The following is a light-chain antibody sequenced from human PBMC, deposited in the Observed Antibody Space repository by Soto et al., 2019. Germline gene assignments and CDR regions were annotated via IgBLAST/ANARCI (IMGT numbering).Light chain of an antibody. CDR1: QSISSN. J-gene: IGKJ4*01. V-gene: IGKV3-15*01. Sequence: EIVRTQSPSTLSVSPGERATLSCRASQSISSNLAGYQQKPGQAPMLLMFRTSSRATGFPARFSGSGSGTEFNLSISSLQSEDFGLYYCQQYNNWPRATFGGGTKVEIK. CDR3: QQYNNWPRAT. CDR2: RTS.